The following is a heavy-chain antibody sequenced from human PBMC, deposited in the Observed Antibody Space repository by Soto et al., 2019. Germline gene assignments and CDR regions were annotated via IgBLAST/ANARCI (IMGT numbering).Heavy chain of an antibody. D-gene: IGHD3-16*02. CDR3: AGQYYDYVWGSYRERHAFDI. CDR2: ISSSGSTI. Sequence: HPGGSLRLSCAASGFTFSSYEMNWVRQAPGKGLEWVSYISSSGSTIYYADSVKGRFTISRDNAKNSLYLQMNSLRAEDTAVYYCAGQYYDYVWGSYRERHAFDIWGQGTMVTVSS. V-gene: IGHV3-48*03. J-gene: IGHJ3*02. CDR1: GFTFSSYE.